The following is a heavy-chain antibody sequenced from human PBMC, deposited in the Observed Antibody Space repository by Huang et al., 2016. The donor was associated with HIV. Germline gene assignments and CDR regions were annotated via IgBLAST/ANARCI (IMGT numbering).Heavy chain of an antibody. Sequence: QVQLQQWGAELLKPSETLSLTCAVSGGSFSGHYWTWIRQPPGRGLEWIGEISDSGSTTYHPSLKRRVTISGDTSQSQFSLKLNSVTAADTAIYYCARMFKYDSGGYWGNDAFDIWGQGTMVTVSS. CDR3: ARMFKYDSGGYWGNDAFDI. J-gene: IGHJ3*02. D-gene: IGHD3-22*01. CDR2: ISDSGST. V-gene: IGHV4-34*02. CDR1: GGSFSGHY.